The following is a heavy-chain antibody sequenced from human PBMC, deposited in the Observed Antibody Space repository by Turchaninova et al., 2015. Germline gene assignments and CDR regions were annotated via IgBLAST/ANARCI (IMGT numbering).Heavy chain of an antibody. D-gene: IGHD2-15*01. J-gene: IGHJ2*01. V-gene: IGHV4-34*01. CDR2: INHSGVT. CDR1: GGSFSGYY. Sequence: LQQWGAGLLKPSETLSLTCDVSGGSFSGYYWSWVRQPPGKELEWIGDINHSGVTTYTPSLKSRLRISIDTSKSQFSLRGTSVTAADTAVYYWARVVASRYWYFDLWGRGTLVTVSS. CDR3: ARVVASRYWYFDL.